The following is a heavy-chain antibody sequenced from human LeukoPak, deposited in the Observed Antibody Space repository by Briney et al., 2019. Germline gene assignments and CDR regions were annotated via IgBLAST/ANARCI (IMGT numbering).Heavy chain of an antibody. V-gene: IGHV4-39*01. J-gene: IGHJ4*02. Sequence: SETLSLTCTVSGGSISSGRYYWGWIRQPPGKGLEWIGSISYSGSAYYNPSLKSRVTISVDTSKIQFSLKLTSVTAADTAVYYCARVTGYMIEDYFDYWGQGTLVTVSS. D-gene: IGHD3-22*01. CDR2: ISYSGSA. CDR1: GGSISSGRYY. CDR3: ARVTGYMIEDYFDY.